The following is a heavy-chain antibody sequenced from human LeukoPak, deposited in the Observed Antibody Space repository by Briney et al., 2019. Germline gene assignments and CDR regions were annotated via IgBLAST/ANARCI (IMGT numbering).Heavy chain of an antibody. CDR1: GFTFSSYA. CDR3: AKGSIAAAAPYYFDY. V-gene: IGHV3-23*01. Sequence: GGSLRLSCAAAGFTFSSYAMSWVRQAPGKGLEWVSAISGSGGSTYYADSVKGRFTISRDNSKNTLYLQMNSLRAEDTAVYYCAKGSIAAAAPYYFDYWGQGTLVTVSS. J-gene: IGHJ4*02. D-gene: IGHD6-13*01. CDR2: ISGSGGST.